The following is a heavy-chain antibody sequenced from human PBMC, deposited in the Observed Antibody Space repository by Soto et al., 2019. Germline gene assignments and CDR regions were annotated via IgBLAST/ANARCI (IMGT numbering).Heavy chain of an antibody. V-gene: IGHV3-21*01. J-gene: IGHJ4*02. CDR3: ARDQPGYSYGYGLGY. CDR2: ISSSSRYI. Sequence: EVQLVESGGGLVKPGGSLRLSCEASGFTFSSYSMNWVRQAPGKGLEWVSSISSSSRYIYYADSVKGRFTISRDNAKSSLYLQMNSLRAEDTAVYYCARDQPGYSYGYGLGYWGQGTLGTVSS. CDR1: GFTFSSYS. D-gene: IGHD5-18*01.